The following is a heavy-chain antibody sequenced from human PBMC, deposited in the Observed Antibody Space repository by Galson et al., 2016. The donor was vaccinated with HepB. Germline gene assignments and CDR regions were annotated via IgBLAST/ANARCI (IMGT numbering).Heavy chain of an antibody. D-gene: IGHD6-19*01. CDR1: GGTFTTYP. Sequence: SCKASGGTFTTYPITWVRQAPGQGPECLGRIIPLLGIPKYAQKFQGRLTITADKSTSTTYMELTSLRSEDTAVYYCARPSSGRANDAFDIWGQGTMVTVSS. CDR3: ARPSSGRANDAFDI. J-gene: IGHJ3*02. V-gene: IGHV1-69*02. CDR2: IIPLLGIP.